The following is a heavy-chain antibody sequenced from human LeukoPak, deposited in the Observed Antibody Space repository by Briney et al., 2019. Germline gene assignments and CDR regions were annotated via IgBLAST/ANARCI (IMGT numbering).Heavy chain of an antibody. V-gene: IGHV1-69*05. CDR1: GGTFSSHA. CDR2: IIPTFGTA. Sequence: SVKVSCKASGGTFSSHAISWVRQAPGQGLEWMGGIIPTFGTANYAQKFQGRVTITTDESTSTAYMELSSLRSEDTAVYYCARDRGYSSGWYGSRDAFDIWGQGTMVTVSS. D-gene: IGHD6-19*01. J-gene: IGHJ3*02. CDR3: ARDRGYSSGWYGSRDAFDI.